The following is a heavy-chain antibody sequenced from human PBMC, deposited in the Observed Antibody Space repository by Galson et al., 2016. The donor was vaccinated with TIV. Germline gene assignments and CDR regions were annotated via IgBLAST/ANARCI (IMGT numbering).Heavy chain of an antibody. CDR3: AKGAAWDTSMGWWGFWFDY. Sequence: SLRLSCAASGFTFSAYAMSWVRQAPGKGLEWVSVVSGSGYSTYYADSVKGRFTISRDNSRNTVYLQMNSLRAEDTAVYYCAKGAAWDTSMGWWGFWFDYWGPGTLVTVSS. J-gene: IGHJ4*02. CDR2: VSGSGYST. V-gene: IGHV3-23*01. D-gene: IGHD5-18*01. CDR1: GFTFSAYA.